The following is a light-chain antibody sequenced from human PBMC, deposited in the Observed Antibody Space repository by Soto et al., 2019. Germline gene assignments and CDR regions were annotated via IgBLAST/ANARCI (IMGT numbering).Light chain of an antibody. V-gene: IGLV2-14*01. Sequence: QSALTQPASVSGSPGQSITISCTGTSSDVGGYNYVSWYQQHPGKAPKLMIYNVSHRPSGVSNRFSGSKSGNSASLTISGLQAEDEADYDCRSYTSSSPPVVFGGGTKVTVL. J-gene: IGLJ2*01. CDR2: NVS. CDR1: SSDVGGYNY. CDR3: RSYTSSSPPVV.